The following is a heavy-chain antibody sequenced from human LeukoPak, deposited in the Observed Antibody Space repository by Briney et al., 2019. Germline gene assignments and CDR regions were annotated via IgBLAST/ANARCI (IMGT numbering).Heavy chain of an antibody. CDR1: GFTFRNYW. CDR3: LRMGSSAYTLI. Sequence: AGGSLRLSCAASGFTFRNYWMHWVRQAPGKGLVWVSRISSDGSSTSYADSVKGRFTVSRDNAKNTLYLQMNSLRAEDTAVYYCLRMGSSAYTLIWGQGTLVTVSS. J-gene: IGHJ4*02. CDR2: ISSDGSST. V-gene: IGHV3-74*01. D-gene: IGHD3-22*01.